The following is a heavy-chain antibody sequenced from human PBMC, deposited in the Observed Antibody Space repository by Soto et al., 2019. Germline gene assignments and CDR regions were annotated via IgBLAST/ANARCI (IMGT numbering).Heavy chain of an antibody. CDR3: AKDQLRGVRGVITYYYGMDV. CDR2: ISYDGSNK. CDR1: GFTFSSYG. D-gene: IGHD3-10*01. J-gene: IGHJ6*02. Sequence: QVQLVESGGGVVQPGRSLRLSCAASGFTFSSYGMHWVRQAPGKGLEWVAVISYDGSNKYYADSVEGRFTISRDNSKNTLYLRMNSLRAEDTAVYYCAKDQLRGVRGVITYYYGMDVWGQGTTVTVSS. V-gene: IGHV3-30*18.